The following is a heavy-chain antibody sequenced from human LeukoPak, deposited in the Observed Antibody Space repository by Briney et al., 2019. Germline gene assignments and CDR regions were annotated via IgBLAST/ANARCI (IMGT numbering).Heavy chain of an antibody. J-gene: IGHJ4*02. Sequence: ASVKVSCKASGGTVSTYAISWVRQAPGQGLEWMGRIIPILDIRNYAQRFQGRVTITADESTSTAYMELSSLKSEDTAMYYCGSVDRDAEEGFDYWGQGTLVTVSS. V-gene: IGHV1-69*04. CDR1: GGTVSTYA. CDR2: IIPILDIR. D-gene: IGHD5-24*01. CDR3: GSVDRDAEEGFDY.